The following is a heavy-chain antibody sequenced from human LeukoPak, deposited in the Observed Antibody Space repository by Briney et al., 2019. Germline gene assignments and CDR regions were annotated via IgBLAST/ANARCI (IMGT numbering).Heavy chain of an antibody. D-gene: IGHD1-14*01. J-gene: IGHJ1*01. CDR3: ARDRYFQY. V-gene: IGHV3-74*01. CDR2: INTDSSST. Sequence: GGSLTLSCAPSGFTFSSYWTHCARQPPGKGLVWVSHINTDSSSTTYADSVKGRLTISRDNAKNTLYLQMNSLRAEDTAVYYCARDRYFQYWGEGTLVTVSS. CDR1: GFTFSSYW.